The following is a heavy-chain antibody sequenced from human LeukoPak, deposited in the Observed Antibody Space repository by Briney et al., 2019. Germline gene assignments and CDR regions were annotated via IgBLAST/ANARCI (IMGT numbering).Heavy chain of an antibody. Sequence: PGRCLRLSCAASGFTVSSNYMSWVSQAPGKGLEWVSVIYSGGSTYYADSVKGRFTISRDNSKNTLYLQMNSLRAEDTAVYYCARYDFWSGYDAKNAFDIWGQGTMVTVSS. V-gene: IGHV3-53*01. CDR2: IYSGGST. D-gene: IGHD3-3*01. CDR3: ARYDFWSGYDAKNAFDI. CDR1: GFTVSSNY. J-gene: IGHJ3*02.